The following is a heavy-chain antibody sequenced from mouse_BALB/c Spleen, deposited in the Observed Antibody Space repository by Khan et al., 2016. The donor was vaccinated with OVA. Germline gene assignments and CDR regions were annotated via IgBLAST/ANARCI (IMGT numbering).Heavy chain of an antibody. D-gene: IGHD4-1*01. J-gene: IGHJ4*01. CDR2: ISSLAYSI. V-gene: IGHV5-15*02. CDR3: ARYWAMDY. Sequence: EVELVESGGGLVQPGGSRKLSCAASGFTFSDYGLAWVQQAPGKGPEWVAFISSLAYSIYYADTVTGRFTISRENAKNTLYLEMSSLRSEDTAMEYCARYWAMDYWGKGTSVTVSS. CDR1: GFTFSDYG.